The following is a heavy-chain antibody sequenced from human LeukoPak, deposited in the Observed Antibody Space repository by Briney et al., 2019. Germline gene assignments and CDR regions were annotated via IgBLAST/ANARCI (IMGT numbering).Heavy chain of an antibody. CDR3: ARVGVYDYVWGSYRYPDY. D-gene: IGHD3-16*02. V-gene: IGHV3-64*01. CDR2: ISSNGGST. CDR1: GFTFSSYA. J-gene: IGHJ4*02. Sequence: GGSLRLSCAASGFTFSSYAMHWVRQAPGKGLEYVSAISSNGGSTYYANSVKGRFTISRDNSKNTLYLQMGSLRAEDMAVYYCARVGVYDYVWGSYRYPDYWGQGILVTVSS.